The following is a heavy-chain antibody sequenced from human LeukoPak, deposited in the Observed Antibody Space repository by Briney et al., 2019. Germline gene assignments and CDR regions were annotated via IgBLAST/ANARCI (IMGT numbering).Heavy chain of an antibody. Sequence: GASVKVSCRASGYTFTGYYMHWVRQAPGQGLEWMGWINPNSGGTNYAQKFQGRVTMTRDTSISTAYMELRSLRSDDTAVYYCARGPGIAADYWGQGTLVTVSS. D-gene: IGHD6-13*01. CDR3: ARGPGIAADY. CDR1: GYTFTGYY. J-gene: IGHJ4*02. CDR2: INPNSGGT. V-gene: IGHV1-2*02.